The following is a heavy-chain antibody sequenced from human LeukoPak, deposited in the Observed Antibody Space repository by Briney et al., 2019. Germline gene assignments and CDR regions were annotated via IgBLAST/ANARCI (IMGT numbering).Heavy chain of an antibody. CDR1: GFTFSTYN. D-gene: IGHD5-24*01. CDR3: ARAGDGYNYGGDAFDI. Sequence: GGSLRLSCEASGFTFSTYNMNWVRQAPGKRLEWVSSITSSSSYVFYADSVKGRFTISRDNAKNSLYLQMNSLRAEDTAVYYCARAGDGYNYGGDAFDIWGQGTMVTVSS. V-gene: IGHV3-21*01. CDR2: ITSSSSYV. J-gene: IGHJ3*02.